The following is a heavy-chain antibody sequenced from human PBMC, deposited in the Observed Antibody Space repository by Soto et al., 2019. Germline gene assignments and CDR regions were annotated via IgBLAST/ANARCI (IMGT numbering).Heavy chain of an antibody. Sequence: SETLSLTCTVSGGSISSYYWSWIRQPPGKGLEWIGYIYYSGSTNYNPSLKSRVTISVDTSKNQFSLKLSSVTAADTAVYYCARDILTGYYDYWVQGTLVTVSS. V-gene: IGHV4-59*01. D-gene: IGHD3-9*01. J-gene: IGHJ4*02. CDR1: GGSISSYY. CDR2: IYYSGST. CDR3: ARDILTGYYDY.